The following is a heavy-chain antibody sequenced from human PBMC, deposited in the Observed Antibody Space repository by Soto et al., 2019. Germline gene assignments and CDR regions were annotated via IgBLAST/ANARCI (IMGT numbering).Heavy chain of an antibody. V-gene: IGHV3-23*01. CDR1: GFIFSDYV. J-gene: IGHJ4*02. D-gene: IGHD3-3*02. CDR3: VKDAPQPFSD. Sequence: EVHLLESAGGLVQPGGSLRISCAASGFIFSDYVMSWVRQAPGKGLEWVSAISGDAHDTYYAASVKGRFTISRDNSKNTLYLQMDSLRVEDTARYYCVKDAPQPFSDWGRGTLVTVSS. CDR2: ISGDAHDT.